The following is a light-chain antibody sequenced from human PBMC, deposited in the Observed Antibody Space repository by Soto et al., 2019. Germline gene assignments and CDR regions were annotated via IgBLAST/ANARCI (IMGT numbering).Light chain of an antibody. CDR3: SSYTSSNTLV. CDR1: SSDVGNYNY. J-gene: IGLJ3*02. CDR2: EVS. V-gene: IGLV2-14*01. Sequence: QSALTQPASVSGSPGQSITISCTGTSSDVGNYNYVSWYQHHPGKVPKLMIYEVSNRPSGVSNRFSGSKSGNTASLTISGLQAEAEADYYCSSYTSSNTLVFGGGTQLTVL.